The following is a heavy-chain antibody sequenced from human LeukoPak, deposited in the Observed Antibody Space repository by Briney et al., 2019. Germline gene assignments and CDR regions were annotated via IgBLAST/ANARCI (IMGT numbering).Heavy chain of an antibody. CDR3: ARSGRWSSVDY. CDR1: GGSISIYY. J-gene: IGHJ4*02. Sequence: SDTLSLTCTVSGGSISIYYWSWIRQPPGKGLEWIGYIYYSGSTNYNPSLKSRVTISVDTSKNQFSLKLSSVTAADTAVYYCARSGRWSSVDYWGQGTLVSVSS. CDR2: IYYSGST. D-gene: IGHD4-23*01. V-gene: IGHV4-59*08.